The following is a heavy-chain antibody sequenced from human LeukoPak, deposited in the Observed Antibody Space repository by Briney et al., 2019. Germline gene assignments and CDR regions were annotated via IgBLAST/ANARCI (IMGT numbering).Heavy chain of an antibody. CDR2: IIPIFGTA. J-gene: IGHJ6*02. V-gene: IGHV1-69*13. CDR1: GGTFSSYA. Sequence: ASVTVSCTASGGTFSSYAISWVRQVPGQGLEWMGGIIPIFGTANYAQKFQGRVTITADESTSTAYMELSSLRSEDTAMYYCAADMVATPNSYYYGMDVWGQGTTVTVSS. D-gene: IGHD5-12*01. CDR3: AADMVATPNSYYYGMDV.